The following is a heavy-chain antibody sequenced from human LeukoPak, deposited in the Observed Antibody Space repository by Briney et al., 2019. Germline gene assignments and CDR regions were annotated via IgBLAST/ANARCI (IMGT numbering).Heavy chain of an antibody. CDR3: AGHIAVSGPFAY. V-gene: IGHV4-39*01. CDR2: LYYSEST. J-gene: IGHJ4*02. D-gene: IGHD6-13*01. Sequence: SETLSLTCTVSGASISSSRYYWDWIRQPPGKGLEWIGTLYYSESTYYNPSLKSRVTISVDTSKNQFSLRLSSVTAADTAVYFCAGHIAVSGPFAYWGQGTLVTVSS. CDR1: GASISSSRYY.